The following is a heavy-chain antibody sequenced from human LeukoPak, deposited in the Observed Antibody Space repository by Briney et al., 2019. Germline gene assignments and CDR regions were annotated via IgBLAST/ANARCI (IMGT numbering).Heavy chain of an antibody. D-gene: IGHD3-10*01. J-gene: IGHJ4*02. CDR3: TTAPFRGVMVY. V-gene: IGHV3-15*01. CDR1: GFTFGDYA. Sequence: PGGSLRLSCTASGFTFGDYAMSWFRQAPGKGLEWVGRIKSKTDGGTTDYAAPVKGRFTISRDDSKNTLYLQMNSLKTEDTAVYYCTTAPFRGVMVYWGQGTLVTVSS. CDR2: IKSKTDGGTT.